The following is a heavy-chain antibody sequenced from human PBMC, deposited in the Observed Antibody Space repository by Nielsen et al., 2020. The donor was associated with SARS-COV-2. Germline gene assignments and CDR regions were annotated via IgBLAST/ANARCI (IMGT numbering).Heavy chain of an antibody. Sequence: GESLKISCAASGFTFSSYAMSWVRQAPGKGLEWVSAISGSGGSTYYADSVKGRFTISRDNANNSLYLQMNSLRAEDTAVYYCAKDKYQLLNYGMDVWGQGTTVTVSS. D-gene: IGHD2-2*01. V-gene: IGHV3-23*01. CDR3: AKDKYQLLNYGMDV. CDR1: GFTFSSYA. CDR2: ISGSGGST. J-gene: IGHJ6*02.